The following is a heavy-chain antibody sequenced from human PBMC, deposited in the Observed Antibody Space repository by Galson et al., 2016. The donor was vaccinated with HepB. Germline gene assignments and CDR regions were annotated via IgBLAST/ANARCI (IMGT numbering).Heavy chain of an antibody. CDR1: GYTFIRYA. CDR2: INGGNGNA. D-gene: IGHD6-19*01. CDR3: ARGIAVAGTGGKLDY. Sequence: SVKVSCKASGYTFIRYAMHWVRQAPGQRLEWMGWINGGNGNAKYSPRYQGRVSIIRDTSVSTGYMELSSLRSEDTAVYYCARGIAVAGTGGKLDYWGQGILVTVSS. V-gene: IGHV1-3*01. J-gene: IGHJ4*02.